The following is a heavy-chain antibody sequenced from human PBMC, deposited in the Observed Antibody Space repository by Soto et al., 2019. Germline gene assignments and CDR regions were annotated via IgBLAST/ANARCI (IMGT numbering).Heavy chain of an antibody. CDR1: GFTFSSYS. D-gene: IGHD2-8*01. CDR3: ARVKSDIVLMVYADYHLDY. J-gene: IGHJ4*02. V-gene: IGHV3-21*01. CDR2: ISSSSSYI. Sequence: EVQLVESGGGLVKPGGSLRLSCAASGFTFSSYSMNWVRQAPGKGLEWVSSISSSSSYIYYADSVKGRFTISRDNAKNSLYLQMNSLRAEDTAVYYCARVKSDIVLMVYADYHLDYWGQGTLVTVSS.